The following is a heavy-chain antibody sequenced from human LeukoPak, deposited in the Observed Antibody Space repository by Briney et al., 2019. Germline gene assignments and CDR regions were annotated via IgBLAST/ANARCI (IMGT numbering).Heavy chain of an antibody. CDR1: GGSISSSSYH. Sequence: PSETLSLTCTVSGGSISSSSYHWGWIRQPPGQGLEWIGTIYYGGSTYYNPSLKSRVTISVDTSKKQFSLKLTSVTAADAAVYYCARLGDYYDSSGYFDAFDIWGQGTMVTVFS. CDR3: ARLGDYYDSSGYFDAFDI. V-gene: IGHV4-39*01. D-gene: IGHD3-22*01. J-gene: IGHJ3*02. CDR2: IYYGGST.